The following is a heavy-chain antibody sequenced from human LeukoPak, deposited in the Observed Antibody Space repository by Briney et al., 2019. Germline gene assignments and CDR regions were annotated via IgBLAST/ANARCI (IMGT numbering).Heavy chain of an antibody. V-gene: IGHV4-59*06. CDR3: ARVESGGSPFDY. CDR1: GDSISNYY. Sequence: KASETLSLTCSVSGDSISNYYWSWIRQPPGKGLEWIGYIYYSGSTYYNPSLKSRVTISVDTSKNQFSLKLSSVTAADTAVYYCARVESGGSPFDYWGQGTLVTVSS. D-gene: IGHD2-15*01. CDR2: IYYSGST. J-gene: IGHJ4*02.